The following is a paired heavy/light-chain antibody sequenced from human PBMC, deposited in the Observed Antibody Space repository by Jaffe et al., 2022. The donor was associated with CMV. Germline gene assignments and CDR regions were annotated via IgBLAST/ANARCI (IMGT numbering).Light chain of an antibody. CDR3: QQYGSSPWT. V-gene: IGKV3-20*01. J-gene: IGKJ1*01. CDR2: AAS. CDR1: QSVRSTY. Sequence: EIVLTQSPGTLSMSPGERATLSCRASQSVRSTYLLWYQQKPGQAPRLLIYAASYRATGIPDRFSGSGSGTDFTLTISRLEPEDFAVYYCQQYGSSPWTFGQGTKVEIK.
Heavy chain of an antibody. V-gene: IGHV4-34*01. CDR3: ARGRRPESKVTIIAVPPVRGGFDP. Sequence: QVQLQQWGAGLLKPSETLSLTCAVYGGSFSGFYWSWIRQTPGKGLEWIGEINHSGSTNYNPSLKSRVSISVDTSKNQFFLKVNSVTAADTAVYYCARGRRPESKVTIIAVPPVRGGFDPWGQGALLTVSS. D-gene: IGHD2-2*01. CDR1: GGSFSGFY. J-gene: IGHJ5*02. CDR2: INHSGST.